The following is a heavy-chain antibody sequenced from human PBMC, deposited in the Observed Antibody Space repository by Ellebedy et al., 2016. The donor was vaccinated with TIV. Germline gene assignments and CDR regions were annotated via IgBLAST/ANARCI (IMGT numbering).Heavy chain of an antibody. Sequence: GESLKISCAASGFTFSNNSMNWVRQAPGKGLEWVSYISSNGTTIYYAYSVKGRFNISRDNAKISLYLQMNSLTAEDTAVYYCASGAYDIWGQGAMVTVSS. CDR3: ASGAYDI. D-gene: IGHD4/OR15-4a*01. V-gene: IGHV3-48*04. CDR2: ISSNGTTI. J-gene: IGHJ3*02. CDR1: GFTFSNNS.